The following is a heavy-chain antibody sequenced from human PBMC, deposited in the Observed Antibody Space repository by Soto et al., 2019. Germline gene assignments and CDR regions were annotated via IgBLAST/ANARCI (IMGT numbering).Heavy chain of an antibody. D-gene: IGHD6-19*01. CDR1: GYSFTSYW. V-gene: IGHV5-10-1*01. CDR3: AKEAGSAYYGMDV. J-gene: IGHJ6*02. Sequence: PGESLKISCKGSGYSFTSYWISWVRQMPGKGLEWMGRIDPSDSYTNYSPSFQGHVTISADKSINTAYLQWSSLKASDTATYYCAKEAGSAYYGMDVWGQGTTVTVSS. CDR2: IDPSDSYT.